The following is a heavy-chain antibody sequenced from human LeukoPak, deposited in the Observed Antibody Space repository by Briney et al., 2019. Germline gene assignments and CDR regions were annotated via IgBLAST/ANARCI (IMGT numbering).Heavy chain of an antibody. V-gene: IGHV4-39*01. CDR3: ATGGGIAVAHA. CDR1: GGFISSSRNY. D-gene: IGHD6-19*01. J-gene: IGHJ4*02. CDR2: IYHSGTT. Sequence: SETLSLTCTVSGGFISSSRNYWGWIRQPPGKGLEWIASIYHSGTTYYNPSLKSRVTIFVHTSDNQFSPKLSSVTAADTAAYYCATGGGIAVAHAWGQGIVVTVSS.